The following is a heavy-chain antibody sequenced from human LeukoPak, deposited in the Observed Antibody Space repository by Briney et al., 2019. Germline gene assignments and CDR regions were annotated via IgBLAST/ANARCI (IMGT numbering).Heavy chain of an antibody. V-gene: IGHV3-15*01. D-gene: IGHD6-19*01. J-gene: IGHJ4*02. CDR2: IKSKTDGGTT. Sequence: GGSLRLSCAPSGFTFSNAWMSWVRQAPGKGLEWVGRIKSKTDGGTTDYAAPVKGRFTISRDDSKNTLYLQMNSLKTEDTAVYYCTSLSSGWYRADYWGQGTLVTVSS. CDR1: GFTFSNAW. CDR3: TSLSSGWYRADY.